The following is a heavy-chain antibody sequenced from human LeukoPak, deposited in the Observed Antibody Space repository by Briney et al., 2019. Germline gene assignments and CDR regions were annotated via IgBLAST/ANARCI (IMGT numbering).Heavy chain of an antibody. Sequence: PSQTLSLTCTVSGGSISSGGYYWSWIRQPPGKGLEWIGYIYHSGSTYYNPSLKSRVTISVDRSKNQFSLKLSSVTAADTAVYYCARGLARQLLGGGFYAFDIWGQGTMVTVSS. D-gene: IGHD1-26*01. J-gene: IGHJ3*02. V-gene: IGHV4-30-2*01. CDR2: IYHSGST. CDR1: GGSISSGGYY. CDR3: ARGLARQLLGGGFYAFDI.